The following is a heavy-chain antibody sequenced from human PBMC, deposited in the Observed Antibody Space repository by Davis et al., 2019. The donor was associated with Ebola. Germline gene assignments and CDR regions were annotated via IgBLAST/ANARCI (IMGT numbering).Heavy chain of an antibody. J-gene: IGHJ5*02. Sequence: SETLSLTCTVSGGSISSYYWSWIRQPPGKGLEWIGQIYYSGSTNYNPSLKSRVTISVDSSKNQFSLKMRSVTAADTAVYYCARNSITKFNWLDPWGQGTLVTVSS. CDR3: ARNSITKFNWLDP. CDR2: IYYSGST. D-gene: IGHD1-14*01. CDR1: GGSISSYY. V-gene: IGHV4-59*01.